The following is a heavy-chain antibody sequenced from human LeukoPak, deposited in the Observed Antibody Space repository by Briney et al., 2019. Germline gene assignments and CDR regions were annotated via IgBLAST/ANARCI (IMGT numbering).Heavy chain of an antibody. Sequence: KPSETLSLTCAVYGVSFSGYYWSWIRQPPGKGLEWIGEINHSGSTNYNPSLKSRVTISVDTSKNQFSLKLSSVTAADTAVYYCARGLRITMVRGSWFDPWGQGTLVTVSS. CDR2: INHSGST. V-gene: IGHV4-34*01. D-gene: IGHD3-10*01. J-gene: IGHJ5*02. CDR3: ARGLRITMVRGSWFDP. CDR1: GVSFSGYY.